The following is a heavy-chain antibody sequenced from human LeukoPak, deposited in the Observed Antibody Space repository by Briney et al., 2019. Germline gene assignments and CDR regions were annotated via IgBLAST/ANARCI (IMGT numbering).Heavy chain of an antibody. Sequence: PSETLSLTCAVYGGSFSGYYWSWIRQPPGKGLEWIGEINHSGSTNYNPSLKSRVTISVDTSKNQFSLKLSSVTAADTAVYYCARVSILEWLLYGGFDYWGQGTLVTVSS. CDR2: INHSGST. J-gene: IGHJ4*02. V-gene: IGHV4-34*01. D-gene: IGHD3-3*01. CDR3: ARVSILEWLLYGGFDY. CDR1: GGSFSGYY.